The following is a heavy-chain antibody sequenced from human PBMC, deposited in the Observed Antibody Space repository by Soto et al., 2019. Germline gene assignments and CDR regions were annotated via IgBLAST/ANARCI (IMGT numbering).Heavy chain of an antibody. Sequence: QVQLQESGPGLVKPSQTLSLTCTVSGGSISSGGYFWSWIRQHPGQGLEWIGYIYYSGSTYYNPSLKSRVTITVDTSKNKFSLKLSSVTAADTAVYYCAGHGWGWELLVYWGQGTLVTVSS. V-gene: IGHV4-31*03. CDR2: IYYSGST. CDR1: GGSISSGGYF. J-gene: IGHJ4*02. D-gene: IGHD1-26*01. CDR3: AGHGWGWELLVY.